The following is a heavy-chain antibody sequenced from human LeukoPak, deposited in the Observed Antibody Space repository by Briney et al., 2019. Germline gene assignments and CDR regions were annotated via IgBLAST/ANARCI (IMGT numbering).Heavy chain of an antibody. J-gene: IGHJ4*02. CDR3: ARDSKLMVYAMDY. Sequence: SVKVSCKASGGTFSSYAISWVGQAPGQGLEWMGGIIPIFGTANYAQKFQGRVTITADESTSTAYMELSSLRSEDTAVYYCARDSKLMVYAMDYWGQGTLVTVSS. CDR1: GGTFSSYA. D-gene: IGHD2-8*01. V-gene: IGHV1-69*13. CDR2: IIPIFGTA.